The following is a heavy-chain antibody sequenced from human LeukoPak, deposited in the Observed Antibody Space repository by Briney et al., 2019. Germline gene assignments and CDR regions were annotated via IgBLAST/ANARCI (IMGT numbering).Heavy chain of an antibody. D-gene: IGHD3-22*01. J-gene: IGHJ4*02. V-gene: IGHV3-66*01. CDR3: ARDSSGLSYFAY. Sequence: PGGSLRLSCAASGFTVSSNYMSWVRQAPGKGLEWVSVIYRGGTTYYADSVKGRFTISRDNSKNTLYLQMNSLRAEDTAVYYCARDSSGLSYFAYWVQGTLVTVSS. CDR1: GFTVSSNY. CDR2: IYRGGTT.